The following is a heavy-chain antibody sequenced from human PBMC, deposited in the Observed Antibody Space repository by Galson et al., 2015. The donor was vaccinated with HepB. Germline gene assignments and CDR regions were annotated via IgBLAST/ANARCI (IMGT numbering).Heavy chain of an antibody. CDR3: ARLKSLQLVGYNWFDP. D-gene: IGHD6-6*01. CDR2: FYYSGTT. J-gene: IGHJ5*02. CDR1: GGSISSSGYY. Sequence: SETLSLTCTVSGGSISSSGYYWGWIRQPPGKGLEWIGSFYYSGTTYYNPSLKSRVTISGDTSKNQFSLKMRSVTAADTAVFYCARLKSLQLVGYNWFDPWGQGTLVTVSS. V-gene: IGHV4-39*01.